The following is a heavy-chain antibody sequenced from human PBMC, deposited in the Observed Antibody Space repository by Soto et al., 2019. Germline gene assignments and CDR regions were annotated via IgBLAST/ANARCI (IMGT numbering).Heavy chain of an antibody. Sequence: GASVKVSCKASGYTFTSYAMHWVRQAPGQRLEWMGWINAGNGNTKYSQKFQGRVTITRDTSASTAYMELSSLRSEDTAVYYCARDPVPAAIRGTYHYYGMDVWGQGATVTVSS. CDR3: ARDPVPAAIRGTYHYYGMDV. V-gene: IGHV1-3*01. CDR2: INAGNGNT. J-gene: IGHJ6*02. D-gene: IGHD2-2*02. CDR1: GYTFTSYA.